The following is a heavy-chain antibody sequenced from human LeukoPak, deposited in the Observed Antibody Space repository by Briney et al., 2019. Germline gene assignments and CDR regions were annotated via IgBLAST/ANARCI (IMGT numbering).Heavy chain of an antibody. J-gene: IGHJ4*02. V-gene: IGHV3-21*01. CDR3: ARVEYYDSSGYSDY. D-gene: IGHD3-22*01. CDR2: ISSSSSYI. Sequence: PGGSLRLSCAASGFTFSSYSMNWVRQAPGKGLELVSSISSSSSYIYYGDSVKGRFTISRDNAKNSLYLQMNSLRAEDTAVYYCARVEYYDSSGYSDYWGQGTLVTVSS. CDR1: GFTFSSYS.